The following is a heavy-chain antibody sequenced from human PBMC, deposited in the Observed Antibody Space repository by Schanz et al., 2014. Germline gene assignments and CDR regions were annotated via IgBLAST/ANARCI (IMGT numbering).Heavy chain of an antibody. CDR3: ARSCCRQGNHSFYTGMDV. J-gene: IGHJ6*02. V-gene: IGHV3-11*01. Sequence: QVQLVESGGGLVKPGGSLRLSCAASGFIFNDYYMNWIRQAPGKGLEWLSYISRNGTTSYYADSVKGRFTISRDNARNALSLQMHSLRAEGQAVYYCARSCCRQGNHSFYTGMDVWGQGTTVTVSS. CDR2: ISRNGTTS. D-gene: IGHD2-15*01. CDR1: GFIFNDYY.